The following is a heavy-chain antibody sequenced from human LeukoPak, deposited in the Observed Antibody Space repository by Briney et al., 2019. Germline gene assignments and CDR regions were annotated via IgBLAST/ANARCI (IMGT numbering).Heavy chain of an antibody. J-gene: IGHJ4*02. V-gene: IGHV1-2*02. CDR2: LSPKSGAT. CDR1: GYTFIVYY. Sequence: ASVTVSFKASGYTFIVYYMHWVRQAPGQGLEWMGWLSPKSGATKYAQKFQGRVTLTRDLSLNTAYMELSSLTSDDTAVYYCARDTYGGSYFPLPYWGQGALVTVSS. CDR3: ARDTYGGSYFPLPY. D-gene: IGHD1-26*01.